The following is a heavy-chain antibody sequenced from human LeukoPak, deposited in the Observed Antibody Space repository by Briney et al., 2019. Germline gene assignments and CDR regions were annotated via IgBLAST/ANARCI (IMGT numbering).Heavy chain of an antibody. CDR2: INQDGSKK. CDR3: ATDPPWESDAFDI. D-gene: IGHD1-26*01. J-gene: IGHJ3*02. V-gene: IGHV3-7*01. CDR1: GFSFVTSQR. Sequence: GGSLRLSCVASGFSFVTSQRMTWARQAPGRALERVANINQDGSKKYYVDSVKGRFTISKDNAKNSLYLQMNSLRVEDTAIYYCATDPPWESDAFDIWGQGTMVTVSS.